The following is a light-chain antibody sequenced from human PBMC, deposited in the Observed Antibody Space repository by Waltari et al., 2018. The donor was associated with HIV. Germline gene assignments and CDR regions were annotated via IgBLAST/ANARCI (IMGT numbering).Light chain of an antibody. Sequence: QTLLTQDPSLIVSPGGTFFLTCGTRIGAVTNRYFTNCFQQKPGQSHRALIYSTSNTHSWTPARFSGSLLGGKAALTLSGVQPEDEAECYCLLYYGGANYFFGTGTKVTVL. CDR3: LLYYGGANYF. CDR2: STS. V-gene: IGLV7-43*01. CDR1: IGAVTNRYF. J-gene: IGLJ1*01.